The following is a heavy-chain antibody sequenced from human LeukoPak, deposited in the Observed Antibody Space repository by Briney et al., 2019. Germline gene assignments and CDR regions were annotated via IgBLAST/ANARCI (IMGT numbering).Heavy chain of an antibody. Sequence: SETLSLTCAVYGGSFSGYYWSWIRQPAGKGLEWIGRIYTSGSTNYNPSLKSRVTMSVDTSKNQFSLKLSSVTAADTAVYYCARARGITMVRGVNWFDPWGQGTLVTVSS. J-gene: IGHJ5*02. V-gene: IGHV4-59*10. CDR2: IYTSGST. CDR1: GGSFSGYY. D-gene: IGHD3-10*01. CDR3: ARARGITMVRGVNWFDP.